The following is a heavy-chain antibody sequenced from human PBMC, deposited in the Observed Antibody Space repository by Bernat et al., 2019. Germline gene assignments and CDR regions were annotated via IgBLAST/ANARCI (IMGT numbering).Heavy chain of an antibody. J-gene: IGHJ3*02. CDR3: AKLWGIAVDGFQAFDI. CDR2: ISYDGSNK. Sequence: QVQLVESGGGVVHAGRCLGLSCAASGFTFSSYGMHWVRQAPGKGLEWVAVISYDGSNKYYADSVKGRFTISRDNSKNTLYLQMNSLRAEDTAVYYCAKLWGIAVDGFQAFDIWGQGTMVTVSS. D-gene: IGHD6-19*01. V-gene: IGHV3-30*18. CDR1: GFTFSSYG.